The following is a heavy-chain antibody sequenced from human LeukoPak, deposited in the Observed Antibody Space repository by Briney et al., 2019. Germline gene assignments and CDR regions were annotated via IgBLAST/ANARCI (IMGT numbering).Heavy chain of an antibody. V-gene: IGHV3-48*02. J-gene: IGHJ4*02. CDR1: GFTFSSYS. Sequence: GGSLRLSCAASGFTFSSYSMNWVRQAPGKGLEWVSYISSSSTIYYADSVKGRFTISRDNAKNSLYLQMNSLRDEDTAVYYCARERGYCSGGSCYSPRDFDYWGQGTLVTVSS. CDR3: ARERGYCSGGSCYSPRDFDY. D-gene: IGHD2-15*01. CDR2: ISSSSTI.